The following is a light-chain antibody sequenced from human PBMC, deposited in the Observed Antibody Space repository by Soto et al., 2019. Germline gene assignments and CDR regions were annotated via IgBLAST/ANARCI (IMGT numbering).Light chain of an antibody. V-gene: IGLV2-14*03. CDR2: DVS. J-gene: IGLJ1*01. Sequence: QSVLTQPPSASGSPGQSVTISCTGTSSDVGRFNFVSWYQQHPGKAPKLMIYDVSNRPSGVSNRFSGSKSGNTASLTISGLQAEDEADYYCSSYTSSSTLLYVFGTGTKVTVL. CDR1: SSDVGRFNF. CDR3: SSYTSSSTLLYV.